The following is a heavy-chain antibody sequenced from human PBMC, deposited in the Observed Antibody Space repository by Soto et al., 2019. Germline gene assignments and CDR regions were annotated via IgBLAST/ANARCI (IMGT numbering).Heavy chain of an antibody. V-gene: IGHV3-23*01. Sequence: GGSLRLSCAVSGFTFSNYAMSWVRQAPGKGLEWVSAISGSGGNTYYADSVEGRFTISRDNSKNTLFLQMNSLRADDTAVYYCAKGLSCRSTSCYLGYFDYWGQGTLVTVSS. CDR2: ISGSGGNT. CDR3: AKGLSCRSTSCYLGYFDY. CDR1: GFTFSNYA. J-gene: IGHJ4*02. D-gene: IGHD2-2*01.